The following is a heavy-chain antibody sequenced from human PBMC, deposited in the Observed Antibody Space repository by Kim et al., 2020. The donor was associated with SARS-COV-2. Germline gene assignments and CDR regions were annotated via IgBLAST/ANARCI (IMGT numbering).Heavy chain of an antibody. V-gene: IGHV3-7*05. CDR1: GFTSTSGW. Sequence: GGSLRLSCAASGFTSTSGWMNWVRQTPGKGLEWVALIKYDVSETKYVDSVKGRFTISRDSAIMYLQMNSLRAEDTALYYCAGGGGWLIEHWGRGTLVTVSS. J-gene: IGHJ1*01. D-gene: IGHD6-19*01. CDR3: AGGGGWLIEH. CDR2: IKYDVSET.